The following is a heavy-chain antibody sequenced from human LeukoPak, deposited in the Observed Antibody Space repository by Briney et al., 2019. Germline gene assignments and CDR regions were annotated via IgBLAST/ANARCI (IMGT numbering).Heavy chain of an antibody. Sequence: PGGSLRLSCAASGFRFGSYWMTWVRQAPGKGLEWVDHIKEDGSAENYVDSVKGRFSISRDNAKNSLYLQMNSLRVEDTAVYYCVRDSGWFHFDYWGQGILVTVSP. J-gene: IGHJ4*02. D-gene: IGHD6-19*01. CDR1: GFRFGSYW. CDR3: VRDSGWFHFDY. V-gene: IGHV3-7*03. CDR2: IKEDGSAE.